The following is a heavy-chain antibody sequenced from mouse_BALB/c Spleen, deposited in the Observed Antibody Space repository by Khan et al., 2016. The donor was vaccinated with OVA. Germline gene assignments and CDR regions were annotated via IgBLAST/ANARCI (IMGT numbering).Heavy chain of an antibody. J-gene: IGHJ4*01. CDR3: ARQYGHSRVDY. CDR2: ISSGGSYP. V-gene: IGHV5-6*01. CDR1: GFTFSSFG. D-gene: IGHD2-1*01. Sequence: EVELVESGGALVKPGGSLKLSCAAAGFTFSSFGMSWVRQTPDKRLEWVATISSGGSYPYYPDSVKGRFTISRDNAKNTLYLQMSSLRSEDTAMYYCARQYGHSRVDYWGQGTSVTVSS.